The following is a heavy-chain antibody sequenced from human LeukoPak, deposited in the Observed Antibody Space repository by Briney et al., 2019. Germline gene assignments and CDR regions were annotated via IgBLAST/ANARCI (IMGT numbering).Heavy chain of an antibody. CDR2: ISYDGSNK. CDR3: ARAPHDYSNYDY. D-gene: IGHD4-11*01. J-gene: IGHJ4*02. V-gene: IGHV3-30-3*01. CDR1: GFTFSSYA. Sequence: AGRSLRLSCAASGFTFSSYAMHWVRQAPGKGLEWVAAISYDGSNKYYADSVKGRFTISRDNSKNTLYLQMNSLRAEDTAVYYCARAPHDYSNYDYWGQGTLVTVSS.